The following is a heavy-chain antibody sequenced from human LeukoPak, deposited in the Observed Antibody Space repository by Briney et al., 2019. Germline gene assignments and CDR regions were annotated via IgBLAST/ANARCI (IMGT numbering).Heavy chain of an antibody. CDR3: ARQKEMAKSHKNFDY. CDR2: IIPIPGIA. V-gene: IGHV1-69*04. D-gene: IGHD5-24*01. Sequence: SVKVSCKASGGTFSSYAISWVRQAPGQGLEWMGRIIPIPGIANYAQKFQGRVTITADKSTSTAYMELSSLRSEDTAVYYCARQKEMAKSHKNFDYWGQGTLVTVSS. J-gene: IGHJ4*02. CDR1: GGTFSSYA.